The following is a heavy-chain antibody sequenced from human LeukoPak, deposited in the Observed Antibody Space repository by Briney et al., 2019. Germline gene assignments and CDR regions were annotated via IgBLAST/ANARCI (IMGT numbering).Heavy chain of an antibody. Sequence: GASVKVSCKASGYTFTSYYMHWVRQAPGQGPEWMGIINPSGGSTSYAQKFQGRVTMTRDTSTSTVYMELSSLRSEDTAVYYCARGGVTMVRGDYYFDYWGQGTLVTVSS. CDR1: GYTFTSYY. D-gene: IGHD3-10*01. V-gene: IGHV1-46*01. CDR3: ARGGVTMVRGDYYFDY. J-gene: IGHJ4*02. CDR2: INPSGGST.